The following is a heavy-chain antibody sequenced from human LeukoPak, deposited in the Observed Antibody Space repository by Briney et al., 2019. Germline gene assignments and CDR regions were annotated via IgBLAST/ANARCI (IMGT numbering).Heavy chain of an antibody. V-gene: IGHV3-23*01. J-gene: IGHJ3*02. CDR3: ASYCSGGSCYSANAFDI. D-gene: IGHD2-15*01. CDR1: GFTFNSYA. Sequence: GGSLRLSCVASGFTFNSYAMSWVRQAPGKGLEWVSAISGSGASTYYADAVKGRFTISRDNSKNTLYLQMNSLRAEDTAVYYCASYCSGGSCYSANAFDIWGQGTMVTVSS. CDR2: ISGSGAST.